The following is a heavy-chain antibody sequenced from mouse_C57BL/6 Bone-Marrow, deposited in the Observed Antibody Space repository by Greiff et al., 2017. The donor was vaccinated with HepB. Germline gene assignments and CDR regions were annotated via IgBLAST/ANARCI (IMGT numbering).Heavy chain of an antibody. Sequence: EVQLVESGGGLVKPGGSLKLSCEASGFTFSDYGMHWVRQAPEKGLEWVAYISSGSSTINYADTVKGRFTISRDNAKNTLFLQMTSLRSEDTAMYYCAREDYYGKDYAMDYWGQGTSVTVSS. CDR2: ISSGSSTI. CDR1: GFTFSDYG. J-gene: IGHJ4*01. CDR3: AREDYYGKDYAMDY. D-gene: IGHD1-1*01. V-gene: IGHV5-17*01.